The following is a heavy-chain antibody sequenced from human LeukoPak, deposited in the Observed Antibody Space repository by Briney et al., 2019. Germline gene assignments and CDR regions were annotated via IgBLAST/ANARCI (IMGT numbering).Heavy chain of an antibody. CDR2: IWYDGSNK. D-gene: IGHD2-21*02. CDR1: GFTFSSYA. J-gene: IGHJ4*02. V-gene: IGHV3-33*08. CDR3: ARDSKAYCGGDCYSDY. Sequence: PGGSLRLSCAASGFTFSSYAMHWVRQAPGKGLEWVAVIWYDGSNKYYADPVKGRFTISRDNSKNTLYLQMNSLRAEDTAVYYCARDSKAYCGGDCYSDYWGQGTLVTVSS.